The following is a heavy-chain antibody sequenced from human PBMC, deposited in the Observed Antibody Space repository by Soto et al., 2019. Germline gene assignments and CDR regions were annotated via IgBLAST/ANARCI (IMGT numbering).Heavy chain of an antibody. D-gene: IGHD5-12*01. V-gene: IGHV3-9*01. J-gene: IGHJ4*02. CDR2: INYNGGRV. Sequence: DVRLVEAGGGFVQPGRSLRLSCTVSGFTFDEHSMHWVRQAPGKGLEWVSGINYNGGRVAYVDSVKGRFTIARDNANNSLFLQMNSLRPEDTGLYFCSKGRPRYSGPDTDFDAWGQGTPVTVSS. CDR3: SKGRPRYSGPDTDFDA. CDR1: GFTFDEHS.